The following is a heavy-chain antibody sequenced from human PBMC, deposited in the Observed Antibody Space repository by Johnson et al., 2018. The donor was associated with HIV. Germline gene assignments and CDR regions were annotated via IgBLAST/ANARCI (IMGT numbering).Heavy chain of an antibody. Sequence: QVQLVESGGGVVQPGRSLRLSCAASGFTFSSYAMHWVRQAPGKGLEWVAVISYDGSNKYYADSVKGRFTISRDNAKNSLYLQMNSLRAEDTALYYCARDRDFESARHAFDILGQGTMVTVSS. J-gene: IGHJ3*02. CDR1: GFTFSSYA. V-gene: IGHV3-30-3*01. CDR2: ISYDGSNK. CDR3: ARDRDFESARHAFDI.